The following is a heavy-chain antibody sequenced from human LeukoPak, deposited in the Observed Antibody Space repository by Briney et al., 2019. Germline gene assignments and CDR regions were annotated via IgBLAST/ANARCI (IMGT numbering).Heavy chain of an antibody. CDR3: ARLAYCGADCYLPDY. CDR1: GGSISSYY. Sequence: SETLSLTCTVSGGSISSYYWSWFRQPPGKGLEWIGHIYYSGSTNYNPSLKRRVTISVDTSKNQISLKLSSVTAADTAVYYCARLAYCGADCYLPDYWGQGTLVTVSS. V-gene: IGHV4-59*01. CDR2: IYYSGST. D-gene: IGHD2-21*02. J-gene: IGHJ4*02.